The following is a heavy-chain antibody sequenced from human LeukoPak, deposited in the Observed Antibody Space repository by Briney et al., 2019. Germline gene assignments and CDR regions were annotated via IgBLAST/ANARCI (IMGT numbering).Heavy chain of an antibody. V-gene: IGHV3-30*02. Sequence: GGSLRLSCAASGFTFSSYGMNWVRQAPGKGLEWVAFIRYDGSNKYYADSVKGRFTISRDNAKNSLYLQMNSLRAEDTAVYYCAKEPFPRQYTSSWYYFDYWGQGTLVTVSS. J-gene: IGHJ4*02. CDR3: AKEPFPRQYTSSWYYFDY. CDR1: GFTFSSYG. D-gene: IGHD6-13*01. CDR2: IRYDGSNK.